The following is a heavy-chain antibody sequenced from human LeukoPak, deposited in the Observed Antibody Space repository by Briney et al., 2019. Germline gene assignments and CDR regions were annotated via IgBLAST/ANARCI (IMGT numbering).Heavy chain of an antibody. D-gene: IGHD6-19*01. CDR1: GYRFPNFW. J-gene: IGHJ5*01. V-gene: IGHV5-10-1*01. Sequence: GESLKISCQDSGYRFPNFWLTWVRQLLGKGLEWMGRIDPSDSFINYNPSFQGHITISADKSSNTAYLQWSSLKASDTAVYYCARQPPRGYNSAWFDSWGQGTLVTVSS. CDR3: ARQPPRGYNSAWFDS. CDR2: IDPSDSFI.